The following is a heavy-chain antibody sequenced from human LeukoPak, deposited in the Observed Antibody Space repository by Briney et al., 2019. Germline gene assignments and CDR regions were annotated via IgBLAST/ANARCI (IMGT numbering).Heavy chain of an antibody. CDR1: GGSISSYY. Sequence: SETLSLTCTVSGGSISSYYWSWIRQPPGKGLEWIGYIYYSGCTNYNPSLKSRVTISVDTSKNQFSLKLSSVTAADTAVYYCARNARATVNAFDYWGQGTLVTVSS. CDR3: ARNARATVNAFDY. V-gene: IGHV4-59*01. D-gene: IGHD4-17*01. J-gene: IGHJ4*02. CDR2: IYYSGCT.